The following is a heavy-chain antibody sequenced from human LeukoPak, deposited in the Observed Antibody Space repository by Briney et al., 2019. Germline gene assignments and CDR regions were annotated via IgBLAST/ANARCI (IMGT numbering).Heavy chain of an antibody. CDR3: ARVGYCSSTTCYEEEVGLFDP. V-gene: IGHV4-61*02. D-gene: IGHD2-2*01. CDR2: IYTSGST. Sequence: SETLSLTCTVSGGSLSSGSYYWSWIRQPAGKGLEWIGRIYTSGSTHYNPSLKSRVTISVDTSKNQFSLKLSSVTAADTAVYYCARVGYCSSTTCYEEEVGLFDPCGQGTLVTVSS. J-gene: IGHJ5*02. CDR1: GGSLSSGSYY.